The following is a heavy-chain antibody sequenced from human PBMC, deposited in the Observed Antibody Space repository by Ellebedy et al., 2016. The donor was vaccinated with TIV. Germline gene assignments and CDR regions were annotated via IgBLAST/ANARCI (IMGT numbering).Heavy chain of an antibody. J-gene: IGHJ6*02. D-gene: IGHD1-26*01. V-gene: IGHV1-69*13. CDR3: ARDSGSYREGIYYYYYGMDV. CDR1: GGTFSSYA. Sequence: SVKVSXXASGGTFSSYAISWVRQAPGQGLEWMGGIIPIFGTANYAQKFQGRVTITADESTSTAYMELSSLRSEDTAVYYCARDSGSYREGIYYYYYGMDVWGQGTTVTVSS. CDR2: IIPIFGTA.